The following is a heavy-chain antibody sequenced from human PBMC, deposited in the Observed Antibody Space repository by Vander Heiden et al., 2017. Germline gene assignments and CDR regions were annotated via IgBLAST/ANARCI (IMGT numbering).Heavy chain of an antibody. CDR3: ARDDCTNGVCLDH. CDR1: GFTFNHYA. D-gene: IGHD2-8*01. J-gene: IGHJ4*02. CDR2: IWKDGSKK. V-gene: IGHV3-33*01. Sequence: QVQLVESGGGVVQPGRSLRLSCEASGFTFNHYAMHWVRQAPGKGLEWVAIIWKDGSKKYYADSVKGRSTISRDNYRNMVYLEMNSLRAEDTAVYYCARDDCTNGVCLDHWGQGTLVTVSS.